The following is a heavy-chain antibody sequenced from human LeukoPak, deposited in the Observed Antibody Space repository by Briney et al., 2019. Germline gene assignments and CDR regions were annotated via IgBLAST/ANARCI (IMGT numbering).Heavy chain of an antibody. D-gene: IGHD4-17*01. J-gene: IGHJ4*02. CDR3: ARGTTVTTFDY. CDR1: GGSISSSGYY. CDR2: IYYSGST. V-gene: IGHV4-31*03. Sequence: PSQTLSLTCTVSGGSISSSGYYWSWIRQHPGKGLEWIGYIYYSGSTYYNPSLKSRVTISVDTSKNRFSLKLSSVTAADTAVYYRARGTTVTTFDYWGQGTLVTVSS.